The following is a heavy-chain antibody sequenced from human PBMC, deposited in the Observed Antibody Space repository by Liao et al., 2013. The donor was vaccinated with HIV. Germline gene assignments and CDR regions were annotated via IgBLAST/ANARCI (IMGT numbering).Heavy chain of an antibody. D-gene: IGHD2-15*01. CDR1: GGSISSGDYY. CDR3: VHCSGLYWNAFDI. V-gene: IGHV4-30-4*08. J-gene: IGHJ3*02. CDR2: ISYSGST. Sequence: QVQLQESGPGLVKPSQTLSLTCTVSGGSISSGDYYWTWIRQPPGKGLEWIGYISYSGSTYYNPSLKSRITISADTSKKQFSLRLSSVTAADTAVYYCVHCSGLYWNAFDIWGQGTMVTVSS.